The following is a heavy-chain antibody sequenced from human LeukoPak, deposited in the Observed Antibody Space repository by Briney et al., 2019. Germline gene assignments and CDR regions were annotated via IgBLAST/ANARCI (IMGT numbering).Heavy chain of an antibody. CDR3: ARVSVNYFDY. CDR1: GGSFTGYY. CDR2: IYHSGST. Sequence: SETLSLTCAVYGGSFTGYYWNWIRQPPGKGLEWIGEIYHSGSTNYNPSLKSRVTISVDKSKNQFSLKLSSVTAADTAVYYCARVSVNYFDYWGQGTLVTVSS. D-gene: IGHD4-17*01. V-gene: IGHV4-34*01. J-gene: IGHJ4*02.